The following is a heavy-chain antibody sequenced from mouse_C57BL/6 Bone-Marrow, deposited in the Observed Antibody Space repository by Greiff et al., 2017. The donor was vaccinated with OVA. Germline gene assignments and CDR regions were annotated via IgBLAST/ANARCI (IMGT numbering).Heavy chain of an antibody. V-gene: IGHV1-64*01. CDR3: ARSRSSYGWYFDV. Sequence: QVQLQQPGAELVKPGASVKLSCKASGYTFTSYWMHWVKQRPGQGLEWIGMIHPNSGSTNYNEKFKSKATLTVDQSSSTAYMQLSSLTSEDSAVYYCARSRSSYGWYFDVWGTGTTVTVSS. CDR1: GYTFTSYW. D-gene: IGHD1-1*01. CDR2: IHPNSGST. J-gene: IGHJ1*03.